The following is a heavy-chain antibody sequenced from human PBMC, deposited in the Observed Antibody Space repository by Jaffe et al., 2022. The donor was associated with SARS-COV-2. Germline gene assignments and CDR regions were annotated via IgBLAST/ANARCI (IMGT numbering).Heavy chain of an antibody. V-gene: IGHV3-30-3*01. CDR1: GFTFSSYA. Sequence: QVQLVESGGGVVQPGRSLRLSCAASGFTFSSYAMHWVRQAPGKGLEWVAVISYDGSNKYYADSVKGRFTISRDNSKNTLYLQMNSLRAEDTAVYYCARDEGGVVAATLFDYWGQGTLVTVSS. CDR2: ISYDGSNK. D-gene: IGHD2-15*01. J-gene: IGHJ4*02. CDR3: ARDEGGVVAATLFDY.